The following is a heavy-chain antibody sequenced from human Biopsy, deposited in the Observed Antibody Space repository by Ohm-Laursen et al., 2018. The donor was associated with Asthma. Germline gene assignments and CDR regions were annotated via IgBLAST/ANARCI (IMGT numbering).Heavy chain of an antibody. Sequence: SETLSLTWTVSNGSISSNFYYWGWIRQPPGKGLEWVGSIHKNGIGYYKSSLKSRLTISVDTSKNQFSLKVTSVTAADTAVYYCARQKLAAAEGPFDLWGQGTMVTVSS. V-gene: IGHV4-39*01. CDR1: NGSISSNFYY. CDR2: IHKNGIG. CDR3: ARQKLAAAEGPFDL. J-gene: IGHJ3*01. D-gene: IGHD6-13*01.